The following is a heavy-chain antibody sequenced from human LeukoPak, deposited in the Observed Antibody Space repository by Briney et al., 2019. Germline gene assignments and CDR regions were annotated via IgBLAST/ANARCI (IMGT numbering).Heavy chain of an antibody. CDR3: AKDLGPYDYDSSGPPRY. Sequence: GGSLRLSCAAPGFTFSSYGMHWVRQAPGKGLEWVAFIRYDGSNKYYADSVKGRFTISRDNSKNTLYLQMNSLRAEDTAVYYCAKDLGPYDYDSSGPPRYWRQGTLVTVSS. D-gene: IGHD3-22*01. V-gene: IGHV3-30*02. CDR1: GFTFSSYG. CDR2: IRYDGSNK. J-gene: IGHJ4*02.